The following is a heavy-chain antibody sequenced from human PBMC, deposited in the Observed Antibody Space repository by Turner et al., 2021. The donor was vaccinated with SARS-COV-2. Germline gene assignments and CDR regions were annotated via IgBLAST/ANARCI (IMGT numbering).Heavy chain of an antibody. Sequence: QVHLPESGPGLVKPSETLSLTCVVSGDSISNYYYNWIRLTPGRGLEWIGHIYKGGSTNYAPSLKSRVTISSDSAKNQISLRLTSVTAADTAVYYCARHGPAAIPILRWFDPWGQGISVVVSS. D-gene: IGHD2-2*01. CDR2: IYKGGST. V-gene: IGHV4-59*08. CDR3: ARHGPAAIPILRWFDP. J-gene: IGHJ5*02. CDR1: GDSISNYY.